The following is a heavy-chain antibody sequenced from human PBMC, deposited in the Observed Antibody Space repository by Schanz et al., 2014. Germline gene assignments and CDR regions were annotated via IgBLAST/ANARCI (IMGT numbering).Heavy chain of an antibody. Sequence: EVHLLESGGGLVPPGGSLRLSCATSGFTLNNAWMNWVRQAPGKGLQWVARIKSKTDGGTRDYAAPVKGRFTISTDDSKNTVYLQMNTLQTEDTAVYYCTADLWFGAVWGVWWGQGTLXTVSS. CDR1: GFTLNNAW. CDR3: TADLWFGAVWGVW. J-gene: IGHJ4*02. CDR2: IKSKTDGGTR. V-gene: IGHV3-15*01. D-gene: IGHD3-10*01.